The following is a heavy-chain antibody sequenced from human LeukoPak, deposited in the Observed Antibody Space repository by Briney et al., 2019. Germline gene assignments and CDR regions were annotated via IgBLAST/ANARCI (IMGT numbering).Heavy chain of an antibody. Sequence: SLTLSRSASGFTFSRYGMHWLRPAPGKGREGVAGVWYDGSNKHYADYVKGRITIFRDNSKNTLYPQMNSLRAEDTAVYYCAKDDYYGSGSYYKEEDYWGQGTLVTVSS. V-gene: IGHV3-33*06. CDR1: GFTFSRYG. CDR2: VWYDGSNK. J-gene: IGHJ4*02. D-gene: IGHD3-10*01. CDR3: AKDDYYGSGSYYKEEDY.